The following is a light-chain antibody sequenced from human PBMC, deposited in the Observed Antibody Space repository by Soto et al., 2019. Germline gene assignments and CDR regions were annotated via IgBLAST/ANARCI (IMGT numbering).Light chain of an antibody. Sequence: DIQMTQSPSTLSGSVGDRVTITCRASQTISSWLASYQQKPGKAPKLLIYKASTLKSGVPSRFSGSGSGTEFTLTISSLQTDDFATYYGQHYNSYSEAFGQGTKVELK. CDR3: QHYNSYSEA. CDR1: QTISSW. V-gene: IGKV1-5*03. CDR2: KAS. J-gene: IGKJ1*01.